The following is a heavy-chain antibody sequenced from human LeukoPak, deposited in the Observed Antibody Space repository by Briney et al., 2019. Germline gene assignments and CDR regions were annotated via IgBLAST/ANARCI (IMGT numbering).Heavy chain of an antibody. D-gene: IGHD2-2*01. CDR2: IYYSGST. J-gene: IGHJ6*02. Sequence: SETLSLTCTVSGGSISSYYWSWIRQPPGKGLEWIGNIYYSGSTNYNPSLKSRVTISVSMSKIQFSLKLSSVTAADTAVYYCAREVSCSSTSCPLDVWGQGTTVTVSS. CDR1: GGSISSYY. V-gene: IGHV4-59*01. CDR3: AREVSCSSTSCPLDV.